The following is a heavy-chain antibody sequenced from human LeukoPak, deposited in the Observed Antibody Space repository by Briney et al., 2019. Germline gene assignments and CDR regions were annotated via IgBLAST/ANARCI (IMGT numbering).Heavy chain of an antibody. CDR2: IYHSGST. CDR3: ARDRYLPVGDYCGMDV. CDR1: GGSVSSGNSY. V-gene: IGHV4-61*01. D-gene: IGHD2/OR15-2a*01. J-gene: IGHJ6*02. Sequence: PSETLSLTCTVSGGSVSSGNSYWSWVRQPPGKGLEWIGYIYHSGSTNYNPSLKSRVTISVDASENQFSLKLNSVTAADTAVYYCARDRYLPVGDYCGMDVWGQGTTVTVSS.